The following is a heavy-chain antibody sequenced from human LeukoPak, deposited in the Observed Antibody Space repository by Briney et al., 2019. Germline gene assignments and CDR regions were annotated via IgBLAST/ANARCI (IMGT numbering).Heavy chain of an antibody. V-gene: IGHV3-15*01. D-gene: IGHD3-3*01. CDR1: GFTFSNAW. CDR3: TTAPQYDFWSGYYIGGY. J-gene: IGHJ4*02. CDR2: IKSKTDGGTT. Sequence: GGSLRLSCAASGFTFSNAWMSWVRQAPGKGLEWVGRIKSKTDGGTTDYAAPVKGRFTISRDDSKNTLCLQMNSLKTEDTAVYYCTTAPQYDFWSGYYIGGYWGQGTLVTVSS.